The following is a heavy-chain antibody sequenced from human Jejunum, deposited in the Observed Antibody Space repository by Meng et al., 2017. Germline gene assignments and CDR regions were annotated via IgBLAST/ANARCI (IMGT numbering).Heavy chain of an antibody. J-gene: IGHJ4*02. Sequence: GESLKISCAASGFTFSSHWMSWVRQAPGKGLEWVANIKEDGSEKYHVDSVEGRFSISRDNAKSSLFLQMNSLRAEDTAVYYCARDVDIWEGYRSGGGAAFDYWGQGTLVTVSS. D-gene: IGHD3-16*02. CDR2: IKEDGSEK. CDR1: GFTFSSHW. V-gene: IGHV3-7*01. CDR3: ARDVDIWEGYRSGGGAAFDY.